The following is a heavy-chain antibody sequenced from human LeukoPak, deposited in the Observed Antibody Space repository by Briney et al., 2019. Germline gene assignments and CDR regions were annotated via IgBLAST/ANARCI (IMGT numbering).Heavy chain of an antibody. CDR1: GGSISSGGYY. CDR2: IFYSGST. J-gene: IGHJ4*02. CDR3: ARAGSSWYYFDF. D-gene: IGHD6-13*01. Sequence: SETLSLTCTVSGGSISSGGYYWSWIRQHPGKGLEWIGSIFYSGSTYYNPSLKSRLTISVDTSKNQFSLKLSSVTAADTAVYYCARAGSSWYYFDFWGQGTLVTVSS. V-gene: IGHV4-31*03.